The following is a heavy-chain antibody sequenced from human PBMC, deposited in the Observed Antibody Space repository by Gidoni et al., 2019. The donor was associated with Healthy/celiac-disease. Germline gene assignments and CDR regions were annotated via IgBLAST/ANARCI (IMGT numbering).Heavy chain of an antibody. V-gene: IGHV3-23*01. CDR2: ISGSCGST. D-gene: IGHD2-2*01. CDR3: ARGGGVVVPAATDAFDI. Sequence: EVQLLESGGGLVQPGGSLRLSCAASGFTFSSYAMSWVRRAPGKGLGCVSAISGSCGSTYYASSGKGRFTISRDNSKNTLYLQMNSLRAEDTAVYYCARGGGVVVPAATDAFDIWGQGTMVTVSS. J-gene: IGHJ3*02. CDR1: GFTFSSYA.